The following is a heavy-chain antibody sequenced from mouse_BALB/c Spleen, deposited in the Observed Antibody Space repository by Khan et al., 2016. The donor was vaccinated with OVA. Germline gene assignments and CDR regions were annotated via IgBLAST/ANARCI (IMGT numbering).Heavy chain of an antibody. CDR1: GFSLSDYG. Sequence: QVQLKESGPGLVAPSQNLSITCTVSGFSLSDYGVSWIRQPPGKGLEWLGVIWGGGSTYYNSVLKSRLSISKDNSKSQVFLKMSSLQSDDTAMFYCAKGVWAYYYTFDYWGQGISVTVSS. CDR2: IWGGGST. V-gene: IGHV2-6-5*01. CDR3: AKGVWAYYYTFDY. J-gene: IGHJ4*01.